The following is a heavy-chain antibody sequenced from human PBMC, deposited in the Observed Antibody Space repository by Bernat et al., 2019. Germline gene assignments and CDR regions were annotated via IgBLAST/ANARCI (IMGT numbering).Heavy chain of an antibody. CDR2: ISYDGSNK. V-gene: IGHV3-30*18. D-gene: IGHD6-13*01. J-gene: IGHJ4*02. CDR3: AKDQRGPPSSSWYWGGFGY. CDR1: GFTFSSYG. Sequence: QVQLVESGGGVVQPGRSLRLSCAASGFTFSSYGMHWVRQAPGKGLEWVAVISYDGSNKYYADSVKGRFTISRDNSKNTLYLQMNSLRAEDTAVYYCAKDQRGPPSSSWYWGGFGYWGQGTLVTVSS.